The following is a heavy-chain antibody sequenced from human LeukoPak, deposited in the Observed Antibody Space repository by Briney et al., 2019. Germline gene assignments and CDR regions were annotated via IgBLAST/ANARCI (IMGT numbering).Heavy chain of an antibody. J-gene: IGHJ3*02. CDR3: ACLTTADAFDI. D-gene: IGHD3-22*01. V-gene: IGHV4-59*01. Sequence: SETLSLTCTVSGGSISSYYWSWIRQPPGRGLEWIGYIYDSGSTNYNPSLKSRVTISVDTSKNQFSLKLSSVTAADTAVYYCACLTTADAFDIWGQGTMVTVSS. CDR1: GGSISSYY. CDR2: IYDSGST.